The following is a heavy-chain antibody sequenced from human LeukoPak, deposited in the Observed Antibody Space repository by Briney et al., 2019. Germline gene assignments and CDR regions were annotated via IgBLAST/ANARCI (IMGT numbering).Heavy chain of an antibody. Sequence: GGSLRLSCAASGFTFSNAWMSWVRQAPGKGLEWVGRIKSKTDGGTTDYAAPVKGRFTISRDDSKNTLYLRMNSLKTEDTAVYYCTTSGTYYDFWSGYPGAFDIWGQGTMVTVSS. V-gene: IGHV3-15*01. CDR2: IKSKTDGGTT. J-gene: IGHJ3*02. CDR3: TTSGTYYDFWSGYPGAFDI. D-gene: IGHD3-3*01. CDR1: GFTFSNAW.